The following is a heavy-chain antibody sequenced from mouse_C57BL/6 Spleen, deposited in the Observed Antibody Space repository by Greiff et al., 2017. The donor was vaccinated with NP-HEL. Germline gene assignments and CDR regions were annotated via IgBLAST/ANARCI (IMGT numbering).Heavy chain of an antibody. CDR2: INPSSGYT. J-gene: IGHJ2*01. CDR1: GYTFTSYT. Sequence: VQLQESGAELARPGASVKMSCKASGYTFTSYTMHWVKQRPGQGLEWIGYINPSSGYTKYNQKFKDKATLTADKSSSTAYMQLSSLTSEDSAVYYCARGGEEDYWGQGTTLTVSS. V-gene: IGHV1-4*01. CDR3: ARGGEEDY.